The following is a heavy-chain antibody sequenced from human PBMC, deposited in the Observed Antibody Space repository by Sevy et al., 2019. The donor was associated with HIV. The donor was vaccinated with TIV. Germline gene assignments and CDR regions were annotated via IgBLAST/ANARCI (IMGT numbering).Heavy chain of an antibody. CDR1: GFTFNDYA. V-gene: IGHV3-30-3*01. Sequence: GGSLRLSCAASGFTFNDYALHWVRQAPGKGLEWVAIISSDGDNTYYADTVKGRFTISRDNSKNTVYLQMNRLRAEDTAFYYCVREGAPYRNIRYCSGNNCFYNWFDPWGRGTLVTVSS. CDR3: VREGAPYRNIRYCSGNNCFYNWFDP. CDR2: ISSDGDNT. J-gene: IGHJ5*02. D-gene: IGHD2-15*01.